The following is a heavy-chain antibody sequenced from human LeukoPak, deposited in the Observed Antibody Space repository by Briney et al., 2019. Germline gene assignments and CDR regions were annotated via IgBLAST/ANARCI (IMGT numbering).Heavy chain of an antibody. V-gene: IGHV1-69*04. CDR3: ARDLTWGAPPPRYCGMDV. Sequence: ASVKVSCKASGGTFSSYAISWVRQAPGQGLEWMGRIIPILGIANYAQKFQGRVTLTADKSTSTAYMELSSLRSEDTAVYYCARDLTWGAPPPRYCGMDVWGQGTTVTVSS. J-gene: IGHJ6*02. CDR1: GGTFSSYA. CDR2: IIPILGIA. D-gene: IGHD3-16*01.